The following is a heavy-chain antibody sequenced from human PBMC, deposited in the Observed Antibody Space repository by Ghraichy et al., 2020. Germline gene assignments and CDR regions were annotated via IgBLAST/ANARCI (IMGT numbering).Heavy chain of an antibody. Sequence: SQTLSLTCTVSGGSISSSSYYWGWIRQPPGKGLEWIGSIYYSGSTYYNPSLKSRVTISVDTSKNQFSLKLSSVTAADTAVYYCARHSRFKRWRGELLPDYWGQGTLVTVSS. D-gene: IGHD1-26*01. V-gene: IGHV4-39*07. CDR1: GGSISSSSYY. CDR3: ARHSRFKRWRGELLPDY. CDR2: IYYSGST. J-gene: IGHJ4*02.